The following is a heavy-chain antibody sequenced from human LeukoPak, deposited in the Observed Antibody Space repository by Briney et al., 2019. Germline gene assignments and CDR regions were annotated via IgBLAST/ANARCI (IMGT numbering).Heavy chain of an antibody. V-gene: IGHV4-39*01. J-gene: IGHJ4*02. CDR1: GGFISSSSYF. Sequence: KPSETLSLTCTVSGGFISSSSYFWGWIRQPQGKGLEWIVSIYYSGSTSYNTSLKSRVTISVDTPKNQFSLKLSFVTAADTAVYYCASPWSSGGFDYWGQGTLVTVSS. CDR2: IYYSGST. CDR3: ASPWSSGGFDY. D-gene: IGHD6-19*01.